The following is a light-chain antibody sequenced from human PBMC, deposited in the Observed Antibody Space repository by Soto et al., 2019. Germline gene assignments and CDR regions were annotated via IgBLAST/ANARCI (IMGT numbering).Light chain of an antibody. CDR2: LGS. V-gene: IGKV2-28*01. CDR1: HSLLHSNGYKY. J-gene: IGKJ3*01. Sequence: DIVMTQSPLSLPVTPGESASSSCWSSHSLLHSNGYKYVDWYLQKPVQSPQLLIYLGSNRASGVHDRFSGSGSGTDFTLKISRVEAEDVGVYYCMQALQTPFTFGPGTKVDIK. CDR3: MQALQTPFT.